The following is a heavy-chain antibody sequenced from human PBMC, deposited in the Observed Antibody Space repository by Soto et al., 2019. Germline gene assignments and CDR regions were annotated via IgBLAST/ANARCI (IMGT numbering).Heavy chain of an antibody. Sequence: PSETLSLTCTVSGGSISSGDYYWSWIRQPPGKGLEWIGYIYYSGSTYYNPSLKSRVTISVDTSKNQFSLKLSSVTAADTAVYYCARAILTGPIGWFDPWGQGTLVTVSS. CDR1: GGSISSGDYY. V-gene: IGHV4-30-4*01. D-gene: IGHD3-9*01. J-gene: IGHJ5*02. CDR2: IYYSGST. CDR3: ARAILTGPIGWFDP.